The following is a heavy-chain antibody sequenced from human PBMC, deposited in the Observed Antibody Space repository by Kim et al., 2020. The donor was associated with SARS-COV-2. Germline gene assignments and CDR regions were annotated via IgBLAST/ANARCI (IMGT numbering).Heavy chain of an antibody. CDR2: IYYSGST. J-gene: IGHJ4*02. D-gene: IGHD5-12*01. V-gene: IGHV4-59*13. Sequence: SETLSLTCTVSGGSISSYYWSWIRQPPGKGLEWIGYIYYSGSTNYNPSLKSRVTISVDTSKNQFSLKLSSVTAADTAVYYCAIEVDGYDYSYFDYWGQGTLVTVSS. CDR3: AIEVDGYDYSYFDY. CDR1: GGSISSYY.